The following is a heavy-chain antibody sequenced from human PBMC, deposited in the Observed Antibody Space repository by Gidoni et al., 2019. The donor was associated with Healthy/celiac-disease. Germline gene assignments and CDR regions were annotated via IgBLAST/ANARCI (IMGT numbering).Heavy chain of an antibody. J-gene: IGHJ4*02. CDR3: ARDLWGPYYYGSGSH. CDR1: GLPFSSYS. D-gene: IGHD3-10*01. CDR2: ISSSSSYI. Sequence: EVQLVESGGGLVKPGGSLRLSCAASGLPFSSYSMNWVRQAPGKGLEWVSSISSSSSYIYYADSVKGRFTISRDNAKNSLYLQMNSLRAEDTAVYYCARDLWGPYYYGSGSHWGQGTLVTVSS. V-gene: IGHV3-21*01.